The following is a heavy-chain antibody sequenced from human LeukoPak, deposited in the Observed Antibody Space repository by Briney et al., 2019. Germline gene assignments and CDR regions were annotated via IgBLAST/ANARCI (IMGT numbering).Heavy chain of an antibody. CDR2: ISSIGNII. D-gene: IGHD2-15*01. V-gene: IGHV3-48*03. J-gene: IGHJ6*01. CDR3: ARVPPWNNFATLYYYYGMDV. Sequence: GGSLRLSCAASGFTFSSYEMNWVRQAPGKGLEWGSYISSIGNIIYYADSVKGRFTISRDNAKNSLYLQMNRLRAEDTAVYYCARVPPWNNFATLYYYYGMDVWGQGTTVTVSS. CDR1: GFTFSSYE.